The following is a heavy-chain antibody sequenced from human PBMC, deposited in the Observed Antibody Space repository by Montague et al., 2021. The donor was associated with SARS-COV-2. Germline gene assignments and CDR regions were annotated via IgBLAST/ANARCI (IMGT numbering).Heavy chain of an antibody. V-gene: IGHV4-34*01. Sequence: SETLSLTCAVYGGSFSGYYWNWIRQPPGKGLEWIGEINHSGSTNYNPSLKSRVTISVDTYKNQFSLKLSSVTAADTAVYYCARARQDVVVPTLGIGAYYYYYYMDVWGKGTTVTVSS. CDR2: INHSGST. CDR3: ARARQDVVVPTLGIGAYYYYYYMDV. CDR1: GGSFSGYY. D-gene: IGHD2-2*01. J-gene: IGHJ6*03.